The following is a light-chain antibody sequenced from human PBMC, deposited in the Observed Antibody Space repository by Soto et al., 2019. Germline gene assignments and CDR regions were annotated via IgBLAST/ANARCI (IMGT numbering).Light chain of an antibody. CDR3: CSYAGTYTYV. CDR2: GNS. J-gene: IGLJ1*01. Sequence: QSVLTQPPSVSGAPGQRVTISCTGSSSNIGAGYDVHWYQQLPGTVPKLLIYGNSNRPSGVPDRFSGSKSGTSASLAITGLQAEDEADYYCCSYAGTYTYVFGTGTKLTVL. CDR1: SSNIGAGYD. V-gene: IGLV1-40*01.